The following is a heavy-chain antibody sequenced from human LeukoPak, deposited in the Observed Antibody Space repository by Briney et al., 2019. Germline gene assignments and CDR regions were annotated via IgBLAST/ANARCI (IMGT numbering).Heavy chain of an antibody. Sequence: ASVKVSCKASGYTFTDYYINWVRQAPGQGLEWIGWINPNSGDTNYAQKFQDRVTMTRDTSISTAYIELNFLRSDDTAVFYCARGDYYGSPKVVAAWGQGTLVTVSA. D-gene: IGHD3-10*01. J-gene: IGHJ5*02. CDR2: INPNSGDT. CDR3: ARGDYYGSPKVVAA. V-gene: IGHV1-2*02. CDR1: GYTFTDYY.